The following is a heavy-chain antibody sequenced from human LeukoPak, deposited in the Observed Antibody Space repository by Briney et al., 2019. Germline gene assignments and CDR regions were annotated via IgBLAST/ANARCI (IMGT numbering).Heavy chain of an antibody. CDR2: ISYDGSNK. CDR3: AKAGSWYGRAIDY. Sequence: GGSLRLSCAASGFTFSSYGMHWVRQAPGKGLEWVAVISYDGSNKYYADSVKGRFTISRDNSKNTLYLQMNSLRAEDTAVYYCAKAGSWYGRAIDYWGQGTLVTVSS. J-gene: IGHJ4*02. V-gene: IGHV3-30*18. CDR1: GFTFSSYG. D-gene: IGHD6-13*01.